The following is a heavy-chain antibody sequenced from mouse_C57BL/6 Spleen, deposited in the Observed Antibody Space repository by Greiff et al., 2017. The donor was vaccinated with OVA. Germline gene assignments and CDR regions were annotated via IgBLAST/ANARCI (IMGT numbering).Heavy chain of an antibody. CDR2: ISYDGSN. V-gene: IGHV3-6*01. CDR1: GYSITSGYY. Sequence: EVKLMESGPGLVKPSQSLSLTCSVTGYSITSGYYWNWIRQFPGNKLEWMGYISYDGSNNYNPSLKNRISITRDTSKNQFFLKLNSVTTEDTATYYCARDATVVPRQFAYWGQGTLVTVSA. D-gene: IGHD1-1*01. J-gene: IGHJ3*01. CDR3: ARDATVVPRQFAY.